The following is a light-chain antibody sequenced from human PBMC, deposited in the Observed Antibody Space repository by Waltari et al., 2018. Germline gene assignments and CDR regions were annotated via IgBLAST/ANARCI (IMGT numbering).Light chain of an antibody. V-gene: IGKV4-1*01. J-gene: IGKJ1*01. CDR2: WAS. CDR1: QSILYSSSNKNN. Sequence: DIVMTQSPDTLAVSLGERATLTCKASQSILYSSSNKNNLTWFQHKPGQPPKMLIYWASTRKPGVPDRFIGSGSGTDFTLTISSLQTEDVAVYYCQQYYTTPRTFGQGTKVEIK. CDR3: QQYYTTPRT.